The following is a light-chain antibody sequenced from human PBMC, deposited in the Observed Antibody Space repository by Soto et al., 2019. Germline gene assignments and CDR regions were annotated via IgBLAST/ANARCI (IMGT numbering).Light chain of an antibody. V-gene: IGKV1-5*03. CDR3: QQYNAYPYD. CDR2: KAS. Sequence: DIQMTQSPSTLSASVGDRVTLTCRASQSISTWLAWYQQKPGKAPKLLIYKASILESGVPSRFSGSGSGTEFSLNISGLQPDDFETYYCQQYNAYPYDFGQGTKVDIK. CDR1: QSISTW. J-gene: IGKJ2*01.